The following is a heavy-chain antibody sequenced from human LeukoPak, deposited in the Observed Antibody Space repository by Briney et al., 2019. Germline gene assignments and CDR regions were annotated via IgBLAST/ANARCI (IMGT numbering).Heavy chain of an antibody. D-gene: IGHD4-11*01. V-gene: IGHV3-23*01. CDR2: ISGSGGRT. J-gene: IGHJ6*02. CDR1: GFTFSSYA. CDR3: AKALTTAYYYYGMDV. Sequence: GGSLRLSCAASGFTFSSYAMSWVRQAPGKGLEWVSAISGSGGRTYYADSVKGRFTISRDNSKNTLYLQMNSLRAEDTAVYYCAKALTTAYYYYGMDVWGQGTTVTVSS.